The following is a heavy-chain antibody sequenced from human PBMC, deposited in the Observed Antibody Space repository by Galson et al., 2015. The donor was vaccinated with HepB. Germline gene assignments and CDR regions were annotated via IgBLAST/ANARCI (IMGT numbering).Heavy chain of an antibody. CDR3: ARPWGSSSDDAFDI. J-gene: IGHJ3*02. D-gene: IGHD6-6*01. V-gene: IGHV1-2*02. CDR1: GYTFTGYY. Sequence: SVKVSCKASGYTFTGYYMHWVRQAPGQGLEWMGWINPNSGGTNYAQKFQGRVTMTRDTSISTAYMELSRLRSDDTAVYYCARPWGSSSDDAFDIWGQGTMVTVSS. CDR2: INPNSGGT.